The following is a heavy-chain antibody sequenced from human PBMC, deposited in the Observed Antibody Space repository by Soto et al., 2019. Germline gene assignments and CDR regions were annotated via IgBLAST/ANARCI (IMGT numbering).Heavy chain of an antibody. J-gene: IGHJ4*02. CDR2: IYYSGST. CDR1: DVSISSSMYY. D-gene: IGHD3-16*01. Sequence: SVLLSQTCRVADVSISSSMYYWGWIRQPPGKGLEWIGSIYYSGSTYYNPSLKSRVTISVDTSKNQFSLKLSSVTAADTAVYYCARHEIEQQVDHYVWGRYPGRWGQGTLVSVSS. CDR3: ARHEIEQQVDHYVWGRYPGR. V-gene: IGHV4-39*01.